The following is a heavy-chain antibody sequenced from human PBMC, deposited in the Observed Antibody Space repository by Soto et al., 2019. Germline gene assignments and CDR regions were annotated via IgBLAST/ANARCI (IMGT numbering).Heavy chain of an antibody. V-gene: IGHV3-23*01. CDR2: ISGSGGST. J-gene: IGHJ6*02. CDR3: AKDAGGGSSALAYYGMDV. Sequence: EVQLLESGGGLVQPGGSLRLSCAASGFTFSSYAMSWVRQAPGKGLEWVSAISGSGGSTYYADSVKGRFTISRYNAKNTLYRQMNSLRGEDTAVYYCAKDAGGGSSALAYYGMDVWGQGTTVTVSS. D-gene: IGHD6-6*01. CDR1: GFTFSSYA.